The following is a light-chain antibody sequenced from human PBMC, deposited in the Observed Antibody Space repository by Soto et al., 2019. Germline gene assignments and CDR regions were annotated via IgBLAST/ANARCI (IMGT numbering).Light chain of an antibody. CDR3: QQGFTTLLS. Sequence: DVQMTQSPSSLSASLGDRVTITCRASQDILSYLNWYQQKPGKAPKLLISGSSTLQNGVPSRFIGRGSGTEFTLAITSLQPEDVATYYCQQGFTTLLSFGGGNKLEI. CDR1: QDILSY. V-gene: IGKV1-39*01. CDR2: GSS. J-gene: IGKJ4*01.